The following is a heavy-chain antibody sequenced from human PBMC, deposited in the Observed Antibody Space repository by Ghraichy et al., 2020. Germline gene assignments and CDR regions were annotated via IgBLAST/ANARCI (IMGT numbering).Heavy chain of an antibody. J-gene: IGHJ5*02. CDR3: AKERRELSRWFDP. V-gene: IGHV3-23*01. CDR1: GFTFSSYA. D-gene: IGHD3-16*02. Sequence: GESLNISCAASGFTFSSYAMSWVRQAPGKGLEWVSAISGSGGSTYYADSVKGRFTISRDNSKNTLYLQMNSLRAEDTAVYYCAKERRELSRWFDPWGQGTLVTVSS. CDR2: ISGSGGST.